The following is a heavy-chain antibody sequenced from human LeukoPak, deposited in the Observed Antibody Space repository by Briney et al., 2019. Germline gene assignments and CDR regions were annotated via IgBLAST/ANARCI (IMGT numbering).Heavy chain of an antibody. D-gene: IGHD2-2*01. V-gene: IGHV3-30*18. CDR2: ISYDGSNK. Sequence: GGSLRLSCAASGFTFSSYSMHWVRQAPGKGLEWVAVISYDGSNKYYADSVKGRFTISRDNSKNTLYLQMNSLRAEDTAVYYCAKVSREEYQLLYYYYGMDVWGQGTTVTVSS. CDR1: GFTFSSYS. CDR3: AKVSREEYQLLYYYYGMDV. J-gene: IGHJ6*02.